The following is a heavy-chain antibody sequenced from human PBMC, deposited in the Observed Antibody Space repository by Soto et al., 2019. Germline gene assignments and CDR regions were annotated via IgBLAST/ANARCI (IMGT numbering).Heavy chain of an antibody. Sequence: GGSLRLSCAASGFTFSSYSMNWVRQAPGKGLEWVSSISSSSSYIYYADSVKGRFTISRDNAKNSLYLQMNSLRAEDTAVYYCARVGEQWLAINAFDIWGQGTMVTVSS. CDR2: ISSSSSYI. V-gene: IGHV3-21*01. D-gene: IGHD6-19*01. J-gene: IGHJ3*02. CDR3: ARVGEQWLAINAFDI. CDR1: GFTFSSYS.